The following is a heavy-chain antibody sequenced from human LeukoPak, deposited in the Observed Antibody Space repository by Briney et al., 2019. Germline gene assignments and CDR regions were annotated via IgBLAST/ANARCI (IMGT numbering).Heavy chain of an antibody. CDR3: AREYSSSSGSVSDY. D-gene: IGHD6-6*01. CDR1: GFTFSSYN. V-gene: IGHV3-48*02. Sequence: PGGSLRLSCGASGFTFSSYNMNWVRQAPGKGLERVSYITSSSSTIYYVDSVKGRFTISRDNAKNSLYLQMNSLRDEDTAVYYCAREYSSSSGSVSDYWGQGTLVTVSS. CDR2: ITSSSSTI. J-gene: IGHJ4*02.